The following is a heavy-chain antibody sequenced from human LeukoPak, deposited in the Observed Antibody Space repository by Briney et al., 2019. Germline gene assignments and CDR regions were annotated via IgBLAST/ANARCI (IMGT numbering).Heavy chain of an antibody. V-gene: IGHV4-4*07. Sequence: PSETLSLTCTVSGGSMTSYYWSWIRQPAGKGLEWIGRIYTSGSTNYNPSLKSRVTMSVDTSKNQFSLELRSVTAADTALYYCARDYNDILTGCFAYWGQGTLVTVSP. J-gene: IGHJ4*02. D-gene: IGHD3-9*01. CDR2: IYTSGST. CDR1: GGSMTSYY. CDR3: ARDYNDILTGCFAY.